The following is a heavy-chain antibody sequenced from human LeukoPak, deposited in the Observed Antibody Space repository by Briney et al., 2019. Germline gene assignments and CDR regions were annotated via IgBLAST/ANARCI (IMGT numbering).Heavy chain of an antibody. CDR1: GYSFTTYW. V-gene: IGHV5-51*01. D-gene: IGHD3-9*01. CDR2: IYPGDSDT. Sequence: GESLKISCKGSGYSFTTYWIGWVRRMPGKGLEWMGIIYPGDSDTRYSPSFQGQVTISADKSISTAYLQWSSLKASDTAMYYCARSYFEKAYYYGMDVWGQGTTVTVSS. CDR3: ARSYFEKAYYYGMDV. J-gene: IGHJ6*02.